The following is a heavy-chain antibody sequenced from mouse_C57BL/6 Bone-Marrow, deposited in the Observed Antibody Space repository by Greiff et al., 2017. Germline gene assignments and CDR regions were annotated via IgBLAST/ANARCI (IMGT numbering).Heavy chain of an antibody. D-gene: IGHD1-1*01. V-gene: IGHV1-53*01. CDR3: ARGIYYYGSSYF. CDR2: INPSNGGT. CDR1: GYTFTSYW. J-gene: IGHJ2*01. Sequence: VKLQQPGTELVKPGASVKLSCKASGYTFTSYWMHWVKQRPGPGLEWIGNINPSNGGTNYNEKFKSKATLTVHKSSSTAYMQLSSLTSEDSAVYYCARGIYYYGSSYFWGQGTTLTVSS.